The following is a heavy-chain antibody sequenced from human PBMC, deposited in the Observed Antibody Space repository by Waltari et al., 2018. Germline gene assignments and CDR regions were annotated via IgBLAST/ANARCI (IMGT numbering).Heavy chain of an antibody. CDR2: MKHSEST. J-gene: IGHJ4*02. V-gene: IGHV4-34*01. Sequence: QVQLQQRGAGLLKPSEPLSSPSAVHGGSFSGYYWTWTRQPPGRGWEGMGVMKHSESTNNNPSLKSRVTISVDASKNQFSLKLSSVTAADTAVYYCARKRGWLAQFDYWGQGTLVTVSS. CDR1: GGSFSGYY. CDR3: ARKRGWLAQFDY. D-gene: IGHD6-19*01.